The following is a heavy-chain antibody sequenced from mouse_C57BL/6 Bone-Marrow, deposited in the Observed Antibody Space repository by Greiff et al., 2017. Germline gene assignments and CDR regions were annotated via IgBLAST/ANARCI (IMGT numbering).Heavy chain of an antibody. J-gene: IGHJ2*01. V-gene: IGHV1-54*01. CDR3: ARDGYYSYYFDY. Sequence: VQLQQSGAELVRPGTSVKVSCKASGYAFTNYLIEWVKQRPGQGLEWIGVINPGSGGTNYNEKFKGKATLTADKSSSTAYMQLSSLTSEDSAVYFCARDGYYSYYFDYWGRGTTLTVSS. CDR1: GYAFTNYL. CDR2: INPGSGGT. D-gene: IGHD2-3*01.